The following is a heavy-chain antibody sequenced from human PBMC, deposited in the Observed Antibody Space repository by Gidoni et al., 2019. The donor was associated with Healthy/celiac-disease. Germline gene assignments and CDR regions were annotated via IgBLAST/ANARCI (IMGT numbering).Heavy chain of an antibody. J-gene: IGHJ4*02. CDR1: GFTFSSYS. CDR2: ISSSSSYI. Sequence: EVQLVESGGGLVKPGGSLRLYCAASGFTFSSYSMNWVRQAPGKGLEWVSSISSSSSYIYYADSVKGRFTISRDNAKNSLYLQMNSLRAEDTAVYYCARGRDGCPDYWGQGTLVTVSS. V-gene: IGHV3-21*01. CDR3: ARGRDGCPDY. D-gene: IGHD6-19*01.